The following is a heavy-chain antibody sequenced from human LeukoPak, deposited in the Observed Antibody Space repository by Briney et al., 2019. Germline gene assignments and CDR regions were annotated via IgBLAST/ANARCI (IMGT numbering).Heavy chain of an antibody. CDR2: ISGSGGST. J-gene: IGHJ4*02. V-gene: IGHV3-23*01. CDR1: RFTFSSYA. D-gene: IGHD3-22*01. CDR3: AKKGAFDSSGYYFDY. Sequence: GGSLRLSCAASRFTFSSYAMSWVRQAPGEGLEWVSAISGSGGSTYYADSVKGRFTISRDNSKNTLYLQMNSLRAEDTAVYYCAKKGAFDSSGYYFDYWGQGTLVTVSS.